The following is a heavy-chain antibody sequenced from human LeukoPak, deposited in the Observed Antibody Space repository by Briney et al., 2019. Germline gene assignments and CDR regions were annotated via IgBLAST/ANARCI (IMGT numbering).Heavy chain of an antibody. D-gene: IGHD3-10*01. CDR2: ISSSSSYI. Sequence: PGGALRLSWAAPGFPLRSYSMNWVRQAPGKGLEWGSSISSSSSYIYYADSVKGRFTISRDNAKNSLYLQMNSLRAEDTAVYYCASDYYGSGSRPFNYWGQGTLVTVSS. CDR3: ASDYYGSGSRPFNY. J-gene: IGHJ4*02. V-gene: IGHV3-21*01. CDR1: GFPLRSYS.